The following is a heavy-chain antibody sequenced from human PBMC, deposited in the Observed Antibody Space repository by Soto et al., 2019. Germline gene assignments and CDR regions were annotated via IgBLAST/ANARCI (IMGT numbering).Heavy chain of an antibody. CDR1: GFSLSTSGLG. V-gene: IGHV2-5*02. CDR2: IYWDDDK. D-gene: IGHD6-19*01. CDR3: AHVKYSSGWYGDAFDS. J-gene: IGHJ3*02. Sequence: SGPKLVNPTQTLTLSCPFSGFSLSTSGLGVGWIRQPPGKALEWLALIYWDDDKRYSPSLKSRLTITKDTSKNQVVLTMTNMDPVDTATYYCAHVKYSSGWYGDAFDSCGQGTMVIVSS.